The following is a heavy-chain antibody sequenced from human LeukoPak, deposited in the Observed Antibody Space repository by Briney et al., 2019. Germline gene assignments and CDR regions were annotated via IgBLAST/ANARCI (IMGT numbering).Heavy chain of an antibody. D-gene: IGHD1-26*01. CDR3: AKVHLDEWELPTTYYFDY. J-gene: IGHJ4*02. V-gene: IGHV3-23*01. CDR1: GFTFSSYA. Sequence: GGSLRLSCAASGFTFSSYAMRWVRQAPGKGLKWVSAISGSGGSTYYADSVKGRFTIPRDNSKNTLYLQMNSLRAEDTAVYYCAKVHLDEWELPTTYYFDYWGQGTLVTVSS. CDR2: ISGSGGST.